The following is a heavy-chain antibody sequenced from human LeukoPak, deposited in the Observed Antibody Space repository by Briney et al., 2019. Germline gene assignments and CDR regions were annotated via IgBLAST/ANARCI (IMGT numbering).Heavy chain of an antibody. CDR2: IYYSGST. D-gene: IGHD3-22*01. V-gene: IGHV4-59*01. Sequence: PSETLSLTCTVSGGSISSYYWSWIRQPPGKGLEWIGYIYYSGSTNYNPSLKSRVTISVDTSKNQSSLKLSSVTAADTAVYYCASGWVDYYDSSGYYSIGFDPWGQGTLVTVSS. CDR3: ASGWVDYYDSSGYYSIGFDP. J-gene: IGHJ5*02. CDR1: GGSISSYY.